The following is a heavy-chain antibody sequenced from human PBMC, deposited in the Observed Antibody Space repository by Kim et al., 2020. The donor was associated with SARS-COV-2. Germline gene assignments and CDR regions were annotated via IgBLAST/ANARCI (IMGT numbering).Heavy chain of an antibody. CDR3: ARHAADTMIVVVSFTSWFDY. CDR2: IYYSGST. D-gene: IGHD3-22*01. V-gene: IGHV4-39*01. Sequence: SETLSLTCTVSGGSISSSSYYWGWIRQPPGKGLEWIGSIYYSGSTYYNPSLKSQVTISVDTSKNQFSLKLSSVTDADTAVYYCARHAADTMIVVVSFTSWFDYWGQGTLVTVSS. J-gene: IGHJ4*02. CDR1: GGSISSSSYY.